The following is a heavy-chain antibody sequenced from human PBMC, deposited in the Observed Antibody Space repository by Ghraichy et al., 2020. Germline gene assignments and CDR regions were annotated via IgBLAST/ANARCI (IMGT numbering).Heavy chain of an antibody. CDR1: GFTFSSYA. Sequence: GGSLRLSCAASGFTFSSYAMSWVRQAPGKGLEWVSAISGSGGSTYYADSVKGRFTISRDNSKNTLYLQMNSLRAEDTAVYYCAKDSRIVRLLLATGAFDIWGQGTMVTVSS. CDR3: AKDSRIVRLLLATGAFDI. D-gene: IGHD2-2*01. J-gene: IGHJ3*02. CDR2: ISGSGGST. V-gene: IGHV3-23*01.